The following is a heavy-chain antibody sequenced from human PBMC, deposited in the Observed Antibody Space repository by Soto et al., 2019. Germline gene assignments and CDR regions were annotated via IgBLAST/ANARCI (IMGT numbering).Heavy chain of an antibody. CDR1: GFTFGSYG. CDR2: ISNDGTNK. D-gene: IGHD5-18*01. CDR3: AKGARDTPMDSILAY. J-gene: IGHJ4*02. V-gene: IGHV3-30*18. Sequence: QLPLVESGGGAVQPGRSLRLSCAASGFTFGSYGMHWVRQAPGKGLEWVAVISNDGTNKYYEDCVKGRFTISRDNSKNTLYLQMDSLRVEDTAVYYCAKGARDTPMDSILAYWGSGTLVTVPS.